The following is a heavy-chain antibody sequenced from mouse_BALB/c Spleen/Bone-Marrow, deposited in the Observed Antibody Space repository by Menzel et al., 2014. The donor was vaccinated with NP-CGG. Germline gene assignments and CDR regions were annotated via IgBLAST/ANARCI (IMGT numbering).Heavy chain of an antibody. J-gene: IGHJ3*01. CDR3: VIYDGYYWFAY. CDR2: IRSKSNNYGT. D-gene: IGHD2-3*01. V-gene: IGHV10-1*02. CDR1: GFTFNTYA. Sequence: LVESGGGLVQPKGSLKLSCAASGFTFNTYAMNWVRQAPGKGLEWVARIRSKSNNYGTYYADSVKDRFTISRDDSQSMLYLQMNNLKTEDAAMYCGVIYDGYYWFAYWGQGTLVTVSA.